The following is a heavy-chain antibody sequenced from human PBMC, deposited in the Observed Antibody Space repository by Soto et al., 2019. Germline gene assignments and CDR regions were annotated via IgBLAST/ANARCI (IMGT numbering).Heavy chain of an antibody. J-gene: IGHJ6*02. CDR1: GFTFSSYE. CDR3: ARDGTVLMEYADLDYYHGMDV. V-gene: IGHV3-48*03. D-gene: IGHD2-8*01. CDR2: ISSSGSTI. Sequence: GGSLRLSCAASGFTFSSYEMNWVRQAPGKGLEWVSYISSSGSTIYYADSVRGRFAISSTNAKHSLYLQMNSLTAEDTAVYYCARDGTVLMEYADLDYYHGMDVWGQGTTVTVSS.